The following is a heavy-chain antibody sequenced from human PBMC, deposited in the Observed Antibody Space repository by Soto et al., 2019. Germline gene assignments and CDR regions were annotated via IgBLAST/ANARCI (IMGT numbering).Heavy chain of an antibody. Sequence: GGSLRLSCAASGFTFSSYAMSWVRQAPGKGREWVSAMSGSGGSTYYADSVKGRCTISRDNSKNTLYLQMNSLRAEDTAVYYCAKDRIVVVTADAFDIWGQGTMVTVSS. D-gene: IGHD2-21*02. CDR1: GFTFSSYA. J-gene: IGHJ3*02. CDR3: AKDRIVVVTADAFDI. V-gene: IGHV3-23*01. CDR2: MSGSGGST.